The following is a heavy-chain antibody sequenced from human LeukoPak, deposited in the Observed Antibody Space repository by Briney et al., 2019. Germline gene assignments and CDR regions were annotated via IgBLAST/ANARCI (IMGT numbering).Heavy chain of an antibody. Sequence: ASVKVSCKASGYTFTGYYMHWVQQAPGQGLEWMGWINPNSGGTNYAQKFQGRVTMTRDTSISAAYMGLSRLRSDDTAVYYCARVVVVAAPPDYWGQGTLVTVSS. V-gene: IGHV1-2*02. CDR1: GYTFTGYY. CDR3: ARVVVVAAPPDY. CDR2: INPNSGGT. D-gene: IGHD2-15*01. J-gene: IGHJ4*02.